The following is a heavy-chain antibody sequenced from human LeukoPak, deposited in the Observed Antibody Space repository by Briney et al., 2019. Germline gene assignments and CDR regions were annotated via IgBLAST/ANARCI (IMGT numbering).Heavy chain of an antibody. V-gene: IGHV3-7*01. CDR2: IKEDGSER. CDR3: ARDLYGDYFFDY. D-gene: IGHD4-17*01. J-gene: IGHJ4*02. Sequence: GGSLRLSCVASGFTFSSYYMSWVRQAPGKGLEWVANIKEDGSERYYVDSMKGRLTISRDNAKNSLYLQMNSLRAEDTAVYYCARDLYGDYFFDYWGQGTLVTVSS. CDR1: GFTFSSYY.